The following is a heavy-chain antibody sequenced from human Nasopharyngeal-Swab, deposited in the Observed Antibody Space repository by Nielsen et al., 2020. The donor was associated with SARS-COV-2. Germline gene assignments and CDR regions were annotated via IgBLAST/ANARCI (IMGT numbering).Heavy chain of an antibody. Sequence: GESLKISCAASGLGFSNYEMNWVRQAPGKGMEWVSYISSSGSTIYYDDSVKGRFTISRDNAKNSLYLQMNSLRAEDTAVYYCASHDFWSGYYFDYWGQGTLVTVSS. CDR2: ISSSGSTI. J-gene: IGHJ4*02. CDR3: ASHDFWSGYYFDY. D-gene: IGHD3-3*01. CDR1: GLGFSNYE. V-gene: IGHV3-48*03.